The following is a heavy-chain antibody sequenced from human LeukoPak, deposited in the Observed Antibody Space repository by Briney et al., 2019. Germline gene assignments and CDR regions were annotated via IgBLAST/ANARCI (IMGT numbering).Heavy chain of an antibody. V-gene: IGHV1-46*01. CDR3: ARGTEAGAQYYYDSSGYPQDAFDI. J-gene: IGHJ3*02. CDR1: GYTFTSYY. D-gene: IGHD3-22*01. CDR2: INPSGGST. Sequence: ASVKVSCKASGYTFTSYYMHWVRQAPGQGLEWMGIINPSGGSTSYAQKFQGRVTMTRDTSTSTVYMELSSLRSEDTAVYYCARGTEAGAQYYYDSSGYPQDAFDIWGQGTMVTVSS.